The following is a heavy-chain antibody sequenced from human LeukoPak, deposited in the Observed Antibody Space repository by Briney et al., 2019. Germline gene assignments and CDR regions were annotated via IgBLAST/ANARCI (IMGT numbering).Heavy chain of an antibody. CDR2: VDYRGTT. Sequence: SETLSLTCIVSGGSISPYYWSWIRQPPGKGLEWIGYVDYRGTTNYSPSPKSRVTISVDTSKNQFSLRLSSVTAADTAMYYCARSPDSSDYYYYFDYWGQGTLVTVSS. J-gene: IGHJ4*02. D-gene: IGHD3-22*01. CDR1: GGSISPYY. CDR3: ARSPDSSDYYYYFDY. V-gene: IGHV4-59*08.